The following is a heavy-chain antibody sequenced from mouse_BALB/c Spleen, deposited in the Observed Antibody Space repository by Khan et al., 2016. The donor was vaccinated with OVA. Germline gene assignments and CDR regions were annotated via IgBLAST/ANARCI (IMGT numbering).Heavy chain of an antibody. CDR2: IRYSGNT. Sequence: VQLKQSGPGLVKPSQSLSLTCTVTGYSITSDYAWNWIRQFPGNKLEWMGFIRYSGNTNYNPSLKSRTSITRDTSENQFFLQLNSVTTEDTATYYCARVYGGDFDYWGQGTTLTVSS. D-gene: IGHD1-1*01. CDR1: GYSITSDYA. V-gene: IGHV3-2*02. J-gene: IGHJ2*01. CDR3: ARVYGGDFDY.